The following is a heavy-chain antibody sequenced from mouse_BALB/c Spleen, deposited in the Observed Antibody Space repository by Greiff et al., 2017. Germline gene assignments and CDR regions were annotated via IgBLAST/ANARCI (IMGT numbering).Heavy chain of an antibody. V-gene: IGHV5-17*02. Sequence: EVKLVESGGGLVQPGGSRKLSCAASGFTFSSFGMHWVRQAPEKGLEWVAYISSGSSTIYYADTVKGRFTISRDNPKNTLFLQMTSLRSEDTAMYYCARDGYYVVAMDYGGRGTSVTVSS. CDR2: ISSGSSTI. J-gene: IGHJ4*01. D-gene: IGHD2-3*01. CDR1: GFTFSSFG. CDR3: ARDGYYVVAMDY.